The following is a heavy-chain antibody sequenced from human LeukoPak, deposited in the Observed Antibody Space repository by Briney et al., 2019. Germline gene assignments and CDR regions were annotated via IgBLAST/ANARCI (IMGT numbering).Heavy chain of an antibody. D-gene: IGHD3-9*01. CDR2: ISYDGSNK. CDR3: AREDILTGFDY. CDR1: GFSFSSYA. V-gene: IGHV3-30*14. Sequence: PGGSLRLSCAASGFSFSSYAMHWVRQAPGKGLEWVAVISYDGSNKYYADSVKGRFTISRDNSKNTLYLQMNSLRAEDTAVYYCAREDILTGFDYWGQGTLVTVSS. J-gene: IGHJ4*02.